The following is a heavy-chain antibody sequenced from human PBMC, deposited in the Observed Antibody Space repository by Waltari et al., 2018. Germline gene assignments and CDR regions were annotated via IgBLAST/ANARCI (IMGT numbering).Heavy chain of an antibody. D-gene: IGHD3-3*01. CDR2: IVVGSGNT. CDR1: GFTFTSSA. CDR3: AALLGIFGGNHLHGMDV. V-gene: IGHV1-58*01. J-gene: IGHJ6*02. Sequence: QMQLVQSGPEVKKPGTSVKVSCKASGFTFTSSAVQWVRQARGQRLEWIGWIVVGSGNTNYAQKFQERVTITRDMSTNRAYMELSSLRSEDTAVYYCAALLGIFGGNHLHGMDVWGQGTTVTVSS.